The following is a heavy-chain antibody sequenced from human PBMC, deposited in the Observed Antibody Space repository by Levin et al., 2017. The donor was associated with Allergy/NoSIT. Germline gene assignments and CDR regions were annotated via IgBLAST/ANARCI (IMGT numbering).Heavy chain of an antibody. CDR3: ARGDHDTSGYYYIPGDY. CDR2: IYHSGSA. D-gene: IGHD3-22*01. CDR1: DGSISRYY. Sequence: SETLSLTCSVSDGSISRYYWTWFRQPPGKGLEWIGYIYHSGSASYNPSLKSRVTLSVDTSKNQFSLGLKSVTAADTAVYYCARGDHDTSGYYYIPGDYWGQGILVTVSS. J-gene: IGHJ4*02. V-gene: IGHV4-59*01.